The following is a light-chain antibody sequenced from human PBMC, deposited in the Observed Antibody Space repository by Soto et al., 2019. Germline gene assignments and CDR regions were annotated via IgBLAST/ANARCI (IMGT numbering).Light chain of an antibody. CDR2: EVS. Sequence: QSVLTQPPSASGSPGQSVTISCTGTSSDVGGYNYVSWYQQHPGKAPKLMIYEVSKRPSGVPDRFSGSKSGNTASLTVSGLQAEDEADYYCSSYAGSNKLVFGGGTQLTVL. J-gene: IGLJ2*01. CDR3: SSYAGSNKLV. V-gene: IGLV2-8*01. CDR1: SSDVGGYNY.